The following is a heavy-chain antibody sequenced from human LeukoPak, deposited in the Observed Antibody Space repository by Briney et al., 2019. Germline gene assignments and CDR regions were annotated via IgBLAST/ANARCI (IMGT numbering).Heavy chain of an antibody. CDR3: ARVEVVAVAGTIDY. Sequence: ASVKVSCKASGYTFTSYGISWVRQAPGQGLEWMGWISAYNGNTNYAQKLQGRVTITTDTSTSTAYMELRSLRSDDTAVYYCARVEVVAVAGTIDYWGQGTLVTVSS. CDR1: GYTFTSYG. CDR2: ISAYNGNT. D-gene: IGHD6-19*01. J-gene: IGHJ4*02. V-gene: IGHV1-18*01.